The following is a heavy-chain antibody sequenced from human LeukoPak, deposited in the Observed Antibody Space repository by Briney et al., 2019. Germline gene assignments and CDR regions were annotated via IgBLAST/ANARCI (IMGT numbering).Heavy chain of an antibody. J-gene: IGHJ4*02. Sequence: ASVKVSCKASGGTFSSYAISWVRQAPGQGLEWMGRIIPIFGTANYAQKFQGRVTITTDESTSTAYMELSSLRSEDTAVYYCARSHIVGATQGALNYWGQGTLVTVSS. D-gene: IGHD1-26*01. CDR2: IIPIFGTA. V-gene: IGHV1-69*05. CDR3: ARSHIVGATQGALNY. CDR1: GGTFSSYA.